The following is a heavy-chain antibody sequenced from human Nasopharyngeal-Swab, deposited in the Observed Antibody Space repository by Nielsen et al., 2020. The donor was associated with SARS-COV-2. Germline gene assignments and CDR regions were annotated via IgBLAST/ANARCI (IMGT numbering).Heavy chain of an antibody. CDR1: GFTFSNYA. CDR2: ISGSGGST. Sequence: GESLKISCAASGFTFSNYAMGWVRQAPGKGLEWVSAISGSGGSTYYADSVKGRFTISRDNSKNTLYLQMNSLRAEDTAVYYCAKAANSYGHFDCWGQGTLVTVSS. CDR3: AKAANSYGHFDC. V-gene: IGHV3-23*01. J-gene: IGHJ4*02. D-gene: IGHD5-18*01.